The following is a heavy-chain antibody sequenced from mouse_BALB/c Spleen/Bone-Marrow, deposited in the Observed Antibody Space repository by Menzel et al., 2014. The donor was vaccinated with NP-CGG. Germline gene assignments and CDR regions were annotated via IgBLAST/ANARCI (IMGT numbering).Heavy chain of an antibody. CDR1: GFTFSDYY. V-gene: IGHV5-4*02. D-gene: IGHD2-14*01. Sequence: EVKLVESGGGLVKPGGSLKLSCAASGFTFSDYYIYWVRQTPEKRLEWVATISDGGTYTNYPDTVKGRFTISRDNAKNNLYLQMNGLKSEDTAMYYCVRDGDYRYAYWGQGTPVTVSA. CDR3: VRDGDYRYAY. CDR2: ISDGGTYT. J-gene: IGHJ3*01.